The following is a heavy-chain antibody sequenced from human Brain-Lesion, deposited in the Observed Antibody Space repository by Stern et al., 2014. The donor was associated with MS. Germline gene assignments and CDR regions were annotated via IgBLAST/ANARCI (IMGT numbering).Heavy chain of an antibody. D-gene: IGHD3-3*01. Sequence: QVQLGQSGAEVKKPGASVKVSCKTSGYIFTGYYIHWVRKAPGQGLEWMAWINPNTGGTNYAQKFQGRVTMSRDTSISTAYVELSSLTSDDTAVYYCARDQRGITIFGVVTDYYYLGMDVWGQGTTVTVSS. CDR2: INPNTGGT. J-gene: IGHJ6*02. CDR3: ARDQRGITIFGVVTDYYYLGMDV. V-gene: IGHV1-2*02. CDR1: GYIFTGYY.